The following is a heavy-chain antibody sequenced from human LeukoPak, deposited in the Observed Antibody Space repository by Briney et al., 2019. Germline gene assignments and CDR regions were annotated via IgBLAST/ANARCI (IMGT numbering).Heavy chain of an antibody. CDR1: GYTFTGYY. J-gene: IGHJ4*02. CDR2: INPNSGGT. D-gene: IGHD2-2*01. V-gene: IGHV1-2*02. Sequence: AXXKVSCKASGYTFTGYYMHWVRQAPGQGLEWMGWINPNSGGTNYAQKFQGRVTMTRDTSISTAYMELSRLRSDDTAVYYCARWDIVVVPAAGFDYWGQGTLVTVSS. CDR3: ARWDIVVVPAAGFDY.